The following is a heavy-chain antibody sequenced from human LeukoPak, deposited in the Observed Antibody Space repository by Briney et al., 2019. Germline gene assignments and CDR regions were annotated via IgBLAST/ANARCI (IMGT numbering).Heavy chain of an antibody. CDR2: ISAYNGDT. V-gene: IGHV1-18*01. J-gene: IGHJ5*02. Sequence: ASVKVSCKASGYTFSSYGINWVRQAPGQGLEWMGWISAYNGDTNYAQNLQGRVTMTTDTSTDTAYMELRSLRSDDTAVYYCARDGLSYTNPNNWFDPWDQGTLVTVSS. CDR3: ARDGLSYTNPNNWFDP. CDR1: GYTFSSYG. D-gene: IGHD2-2*02.